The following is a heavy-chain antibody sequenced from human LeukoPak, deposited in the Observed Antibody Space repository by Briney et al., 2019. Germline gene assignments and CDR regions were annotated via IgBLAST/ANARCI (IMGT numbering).Heavy chain of an antibody. D-gene: IGHD3-10*01. CDR3: AIDLHLFRTRPDFDF. CDR1: GHILTELS. J-gene: IGHJ4*02. Sequence: ASMKVSCKVFGHILTELSMHWVRQAPGQGLEWMGGFDSEDADTIYAHKFQGRVTMTEDTSTDTAYMELSSLRSEDTAVYYCAIDLHLFRTRPDFDFWGQGTLVTVSP. CDR2: FDSEDADT. V-gene: IGHV1-24*01.